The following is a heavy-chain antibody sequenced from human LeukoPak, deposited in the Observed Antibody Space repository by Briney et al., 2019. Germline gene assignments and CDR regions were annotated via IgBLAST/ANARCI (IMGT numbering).Heavy chain of an antibody. CDR2: ISSSGSTI. V-gene: IGHV3-48*03. D-gene: IGHD5-12*01. CDR1: GFTFSSYE. CDR3: AREWLRQLDY. Sequence: GGSLRLSCAASGFTFSSYEMNWVRQAPGKGLEWVSYISSSGSTIYYADSVKGRFTISRDNAKNSLCLQMNSLRAEDTAVYYCAREWLRQLDYWGQGTLVTVSS. J-gene: IGHJ4*02.